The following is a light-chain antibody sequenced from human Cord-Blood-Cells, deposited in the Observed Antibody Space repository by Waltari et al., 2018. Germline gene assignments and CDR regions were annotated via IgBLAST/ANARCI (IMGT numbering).Light chain of an antibody. Sequence: DIQQPHSPSSLSASAADTLTITCRASHSISSYLNWYHQKPGKAPKLLIYAASSLQSGVPSRFSGRGSGTDFTLTLSRLQPEDVATYYCQQSYSTPFTFGPGTKVDIK. CDR3: QQSYSTPFT. CDR2: AAS. CDR1: HSISSY. V-gene: IGKV1-39*01. J-gene: IGKJ3*01.